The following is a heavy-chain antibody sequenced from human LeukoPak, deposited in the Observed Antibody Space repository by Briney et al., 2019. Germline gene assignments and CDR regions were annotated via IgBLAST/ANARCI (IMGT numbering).Heavy chain of an antibody. CDR1: GGSISSYY. CDR2: IYYSGST. D-gene: IGHD3-9*01. V-gene: IGHV4-59*08. J-gene: IGHJ6*02. Sequence: KPSETLSLTCTVSGGSISSYYWSWIRQPPGKGLEWIGYIYYSGSTNYNPSLKSRVTISVDTSKNQSSLKLSSVTAADTAVYYCARLTRYFDWLYGMDVWGQGTTVTVSS. CDR3: ARLTRYFDWLYGMDV.